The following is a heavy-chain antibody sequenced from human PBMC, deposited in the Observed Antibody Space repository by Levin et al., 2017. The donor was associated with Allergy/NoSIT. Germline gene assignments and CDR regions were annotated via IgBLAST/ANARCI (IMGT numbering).Heavy chain of an antibody. CDR2: IYDNGNT. Sequence: SETLSLTCSVSGSSIITYYWTWIRQPPGRGLDWIGYIYDNGNTNSNPSLTSRVTISLDTSNKQFSLRLRSVTAADTAIYYCARQNLHGYSGLDDWGQGILVTVSS. CDR3: ARQNLHGYSGLDD. D-gene: IGHD5-18*01. CDR1: GSSIITYY. V-gene: IGHV4-59*08. J-gene: IGHJ4*02.